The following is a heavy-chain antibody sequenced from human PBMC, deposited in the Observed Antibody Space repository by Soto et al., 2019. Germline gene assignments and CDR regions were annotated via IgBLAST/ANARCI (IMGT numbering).Heavy chain of an antibody. CDR2: MNHVGST. D-gene: IGHD6-13*01. Sequence: WIWIRQPPGKRLEWIGEMNHVGSTNYSPSLKSRVTISVDTSKNQLSLRLNSVTAADTAVYYCARGLAGRSSSWYDYWGQGTLVTVSS. J-gene: IGHJ4*02. V-gene: IGHV4-34*01. CDR3: ARGLAGRSSSWYDY.